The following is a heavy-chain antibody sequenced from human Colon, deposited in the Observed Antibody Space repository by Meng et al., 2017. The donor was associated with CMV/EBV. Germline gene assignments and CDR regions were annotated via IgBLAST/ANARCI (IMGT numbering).Heavy chain of an antibody. Sequence: ESGPVLVEPSGTLPPTCLVFGCSISGIYGTWIRRPAGEGLHWLGRINSNGRINETYSLRGRFTISVDTSKNQLSLRLTSVTAADPAVYFCGRAGARGVPIDVWGRGTLVTVSS. V-gene: IGHV4-4*07. D-gene: IGHD3-10*01. CDR1: GCSISGIY. CDR2: INSNGRI. J-gene: IGHJ1*01. CDR3: GRAGARGVPIDV.